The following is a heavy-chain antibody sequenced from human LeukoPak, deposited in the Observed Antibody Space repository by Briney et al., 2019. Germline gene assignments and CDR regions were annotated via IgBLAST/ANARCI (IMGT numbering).Heavy chain of an antibody. CDR3: ARNIWFGESSDGSDI. D-gene: IGHD3-10*01. Sequence: ASVKVSCKASGYTFTGYYIHWVRQAPGQGLEWMGWINPNSGGTNCAQKFQGRVTMTRDTSISTAYMELSRLRSDDTAMYYCARNIWFGESSDGSDIWGQGTMVTVSS. CDR1: GYTFTGYY. CDR2: INPNSGGT. V-gene: IGHV1-2*02. J-gene: IGHJ3*02.